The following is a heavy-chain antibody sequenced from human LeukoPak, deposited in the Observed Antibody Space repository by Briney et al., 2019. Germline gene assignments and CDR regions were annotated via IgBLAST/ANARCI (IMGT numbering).Heavy chain of an antibody. CDR1: GFTFSSYS. V-gene: IGHV3-21*01. CDR3: ARDRYCSGGSCYFDY. CDR2: ISSSSSYI. D-gene: IGHD2-15*01. Sequence: PGGSLRLSCAASGFTFSSYSMNWVRQAPGKGLEWASSISSSSSYIYYADSVKGRFTISRDNAKNSLYLQMNSLRAEDTAVYYCARDRYCSGGSCYFDYWGQGTLVTVSS. J-gene: IGHJ4*02.